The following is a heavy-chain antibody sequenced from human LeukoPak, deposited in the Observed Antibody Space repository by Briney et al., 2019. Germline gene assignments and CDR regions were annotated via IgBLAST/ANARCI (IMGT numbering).Heavy chain of an antibody. CDR2: IRSKAYGGTP. J-gene: IGHJ4*02. V-gene: IGHV3-49*04. CDR1: GVTIGAYA. CDR3: MVSVYYDSSGYSPANFTGHDY. D-gene: IGHD3-22*01. Sequence: PGGTLTLTCTTSGVTIGAYAMSWVRQPPGKGLEWVGFIRSKAYGGTPEYAASVTGRFTISRDDSKGSVSVQMNSLKSEDTVIYVCMVSVYYDSSGYSPANFTGHDYWGLGTLVTVSS.